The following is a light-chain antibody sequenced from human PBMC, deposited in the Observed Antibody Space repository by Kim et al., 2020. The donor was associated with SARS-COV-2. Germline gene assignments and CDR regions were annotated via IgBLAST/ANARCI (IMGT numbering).Light chain of an antibody. J-gene: IGLJ2*01. CDR2: DTG. V-gene: IGLV7-46*01. CDR3: LLSYSDSRV. Sequence: PGGTAALTCDSSPGPVTSGHFPCWLQQKPGQAPTTLIFDTGNRHSWTPARFSGSLLGGKAALTLSAARPEDEADYYCLLSYSDSRVFGGGAQLTVL. CDR1: PGPVTSGHF.